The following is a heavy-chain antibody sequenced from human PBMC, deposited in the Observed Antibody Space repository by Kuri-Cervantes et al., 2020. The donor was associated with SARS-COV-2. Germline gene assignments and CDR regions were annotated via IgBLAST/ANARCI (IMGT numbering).Heavy chain of an antibody. J-gene: IGHJ4*02. CDR2: TSSSSSTI. CDR3: AKTLRVYSSSPFDY. V-gene: IGHV3-48*01. Sequence: GESLKISCAASGFTFSSYSMNWVRQAPGKGLEWVSYTSSSSSTIYYADSVKGRFTISRDNSKNTLYLQMNSLRAEDTAVYYCAKTLRVYSSSPFDYWGQGTLVTVSS. D-gene: IGHD6-13*01. CDR1: GFTFSSYS.